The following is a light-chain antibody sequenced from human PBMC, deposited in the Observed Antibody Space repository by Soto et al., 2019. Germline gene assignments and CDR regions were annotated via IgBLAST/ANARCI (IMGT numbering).Light chain of an antibody. CDR3: QLSFSPPYT. J-gene: IGKJ2*01. V-gene: IGKV1-39*01. CDR1: QSLTSH. Sequence: DIQMTQSPSSLSASAGDRVTITCRASQSLTSHLTWYQQKPGEAPKLLIYAASSLHSGVPSRFSAGESGPHFPPTSPILQPEDFATYYFQLSFSPPYTLARGPRLEIK. CDR2: AAS.